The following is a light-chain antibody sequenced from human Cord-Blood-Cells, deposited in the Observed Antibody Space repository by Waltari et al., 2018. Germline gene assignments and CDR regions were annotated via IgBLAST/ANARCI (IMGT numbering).Light chain of an antibody. J-gene: IGKJ3*01. V-gene: IGKV1-39*01. CDR3: QQSYSTPRT. Sequence: DIQMTQSPSSLSPSVGHRVTITCRASQSINSYLNWYQQKPGKAPKLLIYAASSLQSGFPSRFSGNGSGTDYTLTISSLQPEDFATYYCQQSYSTPRTFGPGTKVDIK. CDR1: QSINSY. CDR2: AAS.